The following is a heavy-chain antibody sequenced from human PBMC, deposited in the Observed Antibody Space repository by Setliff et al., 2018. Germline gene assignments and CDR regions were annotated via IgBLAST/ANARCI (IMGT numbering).Heavy chain of an antibody. CDR3: AKGRGEMDS. Sequence: PSETLSLTCAVYGGSFSGYYWSWIRQPPGKGLEWIGYIYYSGSTDSHPSLKSRVSISIDTSKNQFSLNVRSVTAADTAIYYCAKGRGEMDSWGQGILVTVSS. J-gene: IGHJ4*02. CDR2: IYYSGST. D-gene: IGHD3-10*01. CDR1: GGSFSGYY. V-gene: IGHV4-59*01.